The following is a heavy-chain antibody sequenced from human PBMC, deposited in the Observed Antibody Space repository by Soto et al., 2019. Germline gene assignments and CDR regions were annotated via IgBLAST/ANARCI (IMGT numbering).Heavy chain of an antibody. CDR3: ATRVAATFDY. Sequence: QVQLQESGPGLVKPSGTLSLTCAVSSGSISSSNWWTWVRQPPGKGLEWIGETYHSASINYNPSLKSRVTMSVDKSKNQFSLKLSSVTAADTAVYYCATRVAATFDYWGQGTLVTVSS. CDR2: TYHSASI. CDR1: SGSISSSNW. J-gene: IGHJ4*02. D-gene: IGHD6-19*01. V-gene: IGHV4-4*02.